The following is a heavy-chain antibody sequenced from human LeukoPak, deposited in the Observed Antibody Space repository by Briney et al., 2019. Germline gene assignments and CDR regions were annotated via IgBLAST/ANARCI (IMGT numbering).Heavy chain of an antibody. CDR2: ISSSSSYI. CDR3: ARLGRVVEVGDP. CDR1: GFTFSSYS. Sequence: GGSLRLSCAASGFTFSSYSMNWVRQAPGKGLEWVSSISSSSSYIYYADSVKGRFTISRGNAKNSLYLQMNSLRAEDTAVYYCARLGRVVEVGDPWGQGTLVTVSS. D-gene: IGHD2-15*01. J-gene: IGHJ5*02. V-gene: IGHV3-21*01.